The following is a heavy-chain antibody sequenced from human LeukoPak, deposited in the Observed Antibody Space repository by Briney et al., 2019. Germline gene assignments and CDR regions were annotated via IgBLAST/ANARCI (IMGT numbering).Heavy chain of an antibody. CDR1: GYTFTGYY. J-gene: IGHJ4*02. Sequence: ASVKVSCKASGYTFTGYYMHWVRQAPGQGLELMGWINPNSGGTNYAQKFQGRVTMTRDTSISTAYMELSRLRSDDTAVYYCARGIAAAGTGHYWGQGTLVTVSS. CDR3: ARGIAAAGTGHY. CDR2: INPNSGGT. D-gene: IGHD6-13*01. V-gene: IGHV1-2*02.